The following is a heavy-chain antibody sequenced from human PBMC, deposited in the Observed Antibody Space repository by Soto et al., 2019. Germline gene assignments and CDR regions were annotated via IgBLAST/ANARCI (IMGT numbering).Heavy chain of an antibody. CDR1: GYTFTGYY. CDR2: INPNSGGT. V-gene: IGHV1-2*04. CDR3: ARHAGGYSGYDLDYYYGMDV. J-gene: IGHJ6*02. Sequence: GASVKVSCKASGYTFTGYYMHWVRQAPGQGLEWMGWINPNSGGTNYAQKFQGWVTMTRDTSISTAYMELSRLRSDDTAVYYCARHAGGYSGYDLDYYYGMDVWGQGTTVTVSS. D-gene: IGHD5-12*01.